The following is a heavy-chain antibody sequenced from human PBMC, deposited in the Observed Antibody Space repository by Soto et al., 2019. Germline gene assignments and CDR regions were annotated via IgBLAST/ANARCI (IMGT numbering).Heavy chain of an antibody. CDR1: GFTFSDYY. Sequence: QVQLVESGGGLIKPGGSLRLSCAASGFTFSDYYMSWIRQAPGKGLEWVSYISSSGSTIYYADSVKGRFTISRDNAKNSLYLQMNSRRAEDTAVYYCARAQYSGSYYDLGWDYWGQGTLVTVSS. D-gene: IGHD1-26*01. V-gene: IGHV3-11*01. J-gene: IGHJ4*02. CDR2: ISSSGSTI. CDR3: ARAQYSGSYYDLGWDY.